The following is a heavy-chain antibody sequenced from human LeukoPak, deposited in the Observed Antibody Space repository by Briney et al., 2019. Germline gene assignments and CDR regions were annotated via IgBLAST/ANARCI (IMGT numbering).Heavy chain of an antibody. Sequence: PSETLSLTCTVSGGSISSYYWSWIRQPPGKGLEWIGYIYYSGSTNYNPSLKSRVTISVDTSRNQFSLKLSSVTAADTAVYYCAREERETIWSGYFIDYWGQGTLVTVSS. CDR2: IYYSGST. CDR1: GGSISSYY. CDR3: AREERETIWSGYFIDY. J-gene: IGHJ4*02. D-gene: IGHD3-3*01. V-gene: IGHV4-59*12.